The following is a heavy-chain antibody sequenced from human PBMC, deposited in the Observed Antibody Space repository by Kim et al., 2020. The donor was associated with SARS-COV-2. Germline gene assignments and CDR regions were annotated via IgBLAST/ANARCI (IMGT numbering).Heavy chain of an antibody. CDR3: ARLLDHFYDSSGYYGDALDI. Sequence: GGSLRLSCAASGFTFSDYYMSWIRQAPGKGLERVSYISSSSSYTNYADSVKGRFTISRDNAKNSLYLQMNSLRAEDTAVYYCARLLDHFYDSSGYYGDALDIWGQGTMVTVSS. D-gene: IGHD3-22*01. CDR2: ISSSSSYT. V-gene: IGHV3-11*06. J-gene: IGHJ3*02. CDR1: GFTFSDYY.